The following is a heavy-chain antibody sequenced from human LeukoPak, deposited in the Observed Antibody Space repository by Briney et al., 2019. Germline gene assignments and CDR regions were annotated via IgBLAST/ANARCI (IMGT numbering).Heavy chain of an antibody. D-gene: IGHD6-6*01. V-gene: IGHV4-39*01. CDR1: GGSFSGYY. CDR2: FYYSGST. J-gene: IGHJ2*01. CDR3: ACRYSSSSLWYFDL. Sequence: PSETLSLTCAVYGGSFSGYYWGWIRQPPGKGLEWIGSFYYSGSTYYNPSLKSRVTISVDTSKDQFSLKLSSVTAADTAVYYCACRYSSSSLWYFDLWGRGTLVTVSS.